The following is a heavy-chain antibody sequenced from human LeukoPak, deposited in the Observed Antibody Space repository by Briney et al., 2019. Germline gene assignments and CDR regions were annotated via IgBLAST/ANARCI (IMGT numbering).Heavy chain of an antibody. CDR1: GFGFSVYW. D-gene: IGHD3-22*01. V-gene: IGHV3-74*01. J-gene: IGHJ4*02. CDR2: INEDGTSA. CDR3: ARDYYYDSSGYCDY. Sequence: GGSLRLSCAASGFGFSVYWMHWVRQAPGKGLVCVAHINEDGTSASHADSVKGRFTISRDNAKNSLYPQMNSLRAEDTAVYYCARDYYYDSSGYCDYWGQGTLVTVSS.